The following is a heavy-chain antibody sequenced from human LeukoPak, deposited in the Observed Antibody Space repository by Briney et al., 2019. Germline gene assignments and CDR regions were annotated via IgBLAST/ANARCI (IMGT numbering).Heavy chain of an antibody. CDR3: ARLVNRAFDV. CDR1: GFTFSAYS. CDR2: ISSGSEDT. D-gene: IGHD3-9*01. V-gene: IGHV3-11*03. Sequence: GGSLRLSCAASGFTFSAYSMTWIRQAPGKGLEWVSYISSGSEDTLYADSVKGRFTISRDNAKNSLDLQMNSLRAEDTAVYYCARLVNRAFDVWGQGTMVIVSS. J-gene: IGHJ3*01.